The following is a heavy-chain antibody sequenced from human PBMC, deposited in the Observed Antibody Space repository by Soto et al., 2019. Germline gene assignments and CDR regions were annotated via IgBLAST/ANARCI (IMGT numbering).Heavy chain of an antibody. CDR2: IYYSGST. D-gene: IGHD3-10*01. J-gene: IGHJ4*02. CDR1: GGSISSYY. V-gene: IGHV4-59*01. Sequence: QVQLQESGPGLVKPSETLSLTCTVSGGSISSYYWSWIRQPPGKGLEWIGYIYYSGSTNYHPSLTSRGTISVDTSKNQFSLKLSSVTAAYTAVYYCARGGYGGSGSYFTYWGQGTLVTVSS. CDR3: ARGGYGGSGSYFTY.